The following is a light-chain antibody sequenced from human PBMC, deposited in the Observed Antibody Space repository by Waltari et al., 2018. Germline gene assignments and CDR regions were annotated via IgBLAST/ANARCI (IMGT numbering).Light chain of an antibody. V-gene: IGLV1-44*01. CDR1: NSNIGANS. Sequence: QSVLTQSPSASGTPGQRVTMSCSGSNSNIGANSVNWYQHLPQRPPDLLIFSNDRRPSGVPDRFSGSKSGTSASLAISGLQSGDEGNYYCATWDDDLNGPIFGAGTKLTVL. CDR2: SND. CDR3: ATWDDDLNGPI. J-gene: IGLJ2*01.